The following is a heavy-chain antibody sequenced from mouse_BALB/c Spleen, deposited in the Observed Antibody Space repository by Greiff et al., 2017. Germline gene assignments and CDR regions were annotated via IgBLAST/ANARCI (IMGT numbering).Heavy chain of an antibody. Sequence: VQLKQSGAELVKPGASVKLSCTASGFNIKDTYMHWVQQRPEQGLEWIGRLAPANGNTKYDPKFQGKATITADTSSNTAYLQLSSLTSEDTAVYYCARSYGNYEGDAMDYWGQGTSVTVSS. CDR1: GFNIKDTY. D-gene: IGHD2-1*01. CDR2: LAPANGNT. J-gene: IGHJ4*01. V-gene: IGHV14-3*02. CDR3: ARSYGNYEGDAMDY.